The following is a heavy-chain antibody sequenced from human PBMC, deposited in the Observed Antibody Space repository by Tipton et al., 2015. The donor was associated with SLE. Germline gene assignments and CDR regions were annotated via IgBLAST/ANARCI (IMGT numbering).Heavy chain of an antibody. D-gene: IGHD3-10*01. Sequence: LRLSCAVSGGSISSGGYSWSWIRQPPGKGLEWIGYIYHSGSTYYNPSLKSRVTISVDRSKNQFSLKLSSVTAADTAVYYCARVAAGDFDYWGQGTLVTVSS. CDR3: ARVAAGDFDY. CDR1: GGSISSGGYS. CDR2: IYHSGST. J-gene: IGHJ4*02. V-gene: IGHV4-30-2*01.